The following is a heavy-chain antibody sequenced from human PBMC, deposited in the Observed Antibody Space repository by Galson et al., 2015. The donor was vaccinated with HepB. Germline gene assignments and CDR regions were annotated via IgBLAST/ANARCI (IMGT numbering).Heavy chain of an antibody. CDR3: ARGGDYANNWFDP. D-gene: IGHD4-17*01. J-gene: IGHJ5*02. V-gene: IGHV3-33*01. CDR2: IWYDGSNK. CDR1: GFTFSSYG. Sequence: LRLSCAASGFTFSSYGMHWVRQAPGKGLEWVAVIWYDGSNKYYADSVKGRFTISRDNSKNTLYLQMNSLRAEDTAVYYCARGGDYANNWFDPWGQGTLVTVSS.